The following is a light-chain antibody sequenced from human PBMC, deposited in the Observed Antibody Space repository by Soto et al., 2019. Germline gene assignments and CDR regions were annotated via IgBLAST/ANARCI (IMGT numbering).Light chain of an antibody. Sequence: DIQLTQSPSFLSASVGDRVTITCRASQGISSYLAWYQQKPGKAPQLLIYAASTLQTRVPSRFSGSGSGTEFTLTISSLQPEDFATYYCQQLNSYHPLTFGPGTKVDIK. CDR1: QGISSY. J-gene: IGKJ3*01. CDR2: AAS. V-gene: IGKV1-9*01. CDR3: QQLNSYHPLT.